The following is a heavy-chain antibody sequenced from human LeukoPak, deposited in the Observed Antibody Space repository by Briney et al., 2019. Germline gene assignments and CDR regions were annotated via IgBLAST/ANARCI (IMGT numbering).Heavy chain of an antibody. CDR1: GLTFSNYA. CDR2: ITDSGRRT. CDR3: AKITKATTPNY. Sequence: GGSLRLSCAASGLTFSNYAMNWVRQASGRGLEWVSGITDSGRRTYYADSVKGRFSISRDNSKNTVYLQMSDLRAEDTAVYYCAKITKATTPNYWGQGTLVTVSS. D-gene: IGHD4-17*01. J-gene: IGHJ4*02. V-gene: IGHV3-23*01.